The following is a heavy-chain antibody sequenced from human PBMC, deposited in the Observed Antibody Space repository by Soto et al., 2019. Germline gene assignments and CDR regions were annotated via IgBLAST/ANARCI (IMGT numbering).Heavy chain of an antibody. D-gene: IGHD2-21*02. Sequence: SETLSLTCAVYGGSFSGYYWSWIRQPPGKGLEWIGEINHSGSTNYNPSLKSRVTISVDTSKNQFSLKLSSVTAADTAVYYCARGSVVTPIRWFDPWGQGTLVT. J-gene: IGHJ5*02. CDR1: GGSFSGYY. CDR2: INHSGST. V-gene: IGHV4-34*01. CDR3: ARGSVVTPIRWFDP.